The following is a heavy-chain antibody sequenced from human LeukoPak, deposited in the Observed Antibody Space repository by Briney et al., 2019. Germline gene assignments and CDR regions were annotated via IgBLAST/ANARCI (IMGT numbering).Heavy chain of an antibody. CDR3: AKVQQLVYHDAFDI. V-gene: IGHV3-30*18. Sequence: GGSLRLSCAASGFTFSDYGMHWVRQAPGKGLEWVAVVSYDGSNKYYADSVKGRFTISRDNSKNTLSLQMNSLRAEDTAVYYCAKVQQLVYHDAFDIWGQGTMVTVSS. J-gene: IGHJ3*02. D-gene: IGHD6-13*01. CDR2: VSYDGSNK. CDR1: GFTFSDYG.